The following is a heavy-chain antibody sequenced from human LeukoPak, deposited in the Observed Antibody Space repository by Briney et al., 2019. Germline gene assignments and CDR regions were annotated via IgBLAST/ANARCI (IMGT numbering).Heavy chain of an antibody. CDR1: GHRFTSYW. CDR2: IDPSDSYT. Sequence: GESLRISCKDSGHRFTSYWISWVRQMPGKGLEWMGRIDPSDSYTNYSPSFQGHVTISVDESISTAYLQWSSLKASDSAMYYCARRGYYYYGMDVWGQGTTVTVSS. J-gene: IGHJ6*02. CDR3: ARRGYYYYGMDV. D-gene: IGHD3-10*01. V-gene: IGHV5-10-1*01.